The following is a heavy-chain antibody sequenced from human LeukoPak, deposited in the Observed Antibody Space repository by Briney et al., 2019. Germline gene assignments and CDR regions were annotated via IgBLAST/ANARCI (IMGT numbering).Heavy chain of an antibody. CDR1: GGSFSGYY. D-gene: IGHD2-15*01. CDR3: ARDPVVPATSMQFDWYFDL. CDR2: INHSGST. J-gene: IGHJ2*01. V-gene: IGHV4-34*01. Sequence: KPSETLSLTCAVYGGSFSGYYWSWIRQPPGKGLEWIGEINHSGSTNYNPSLKSRVTMSVDTSKNQFSLKLSSVTAADTAVYYCARDPVVPATSMQFDWYFDLWGRGTLVTVSS.